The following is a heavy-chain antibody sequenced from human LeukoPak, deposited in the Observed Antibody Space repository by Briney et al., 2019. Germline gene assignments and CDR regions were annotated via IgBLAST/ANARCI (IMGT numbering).Heavy chain of an antibody. J-gene: IGHJ4*02. D-gene: IGHD6-19*01. CDR1: GYTFTSYA. CDR3: ARDRGQWLARFDS. V-gene: IGHV1-3*01. Sequence: GASVKVSCKASGYTFTSYAMHWVRQAPGQRLEWMGWINAGNGNTKYSQKFQGRVTITRDTSASTAYMELSSLGSEDTAVYYCARDRGQWLARFDSWGQGTLVTVSS. CDR2: INAGNGNT.